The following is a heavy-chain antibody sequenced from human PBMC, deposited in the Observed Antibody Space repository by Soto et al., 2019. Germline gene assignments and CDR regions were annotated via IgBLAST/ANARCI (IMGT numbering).Heavy chain of an antibody. CDR2: IYYSGST. J-gene: IGHJ4*02. CDR1: GGSISSSNYY. V-gene: IGHV4-39*01. Sequence: PSETLSLTCTVSGGSISSSNYYWGWIRQPPGKGLEWIGSIYYSGSTYYNPSLKGRLTISVDTSKNQFSLRLSSVTAADTAVYYCARPYSSSPSGFDYWGQGTLVTVSS. CDR3: ARPYSSSPSGFDY. D-gene: IGHD6-6*01.